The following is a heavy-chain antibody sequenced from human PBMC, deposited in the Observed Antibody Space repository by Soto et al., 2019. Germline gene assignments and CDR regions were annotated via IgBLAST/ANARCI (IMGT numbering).Heavy chain of an antibody. CDR1: GGSISSSSYY. D-gene: IGHD1-1*01. Sequence: QLQLQESGPGLVKPSETLSLTCTVSGGSISSSSYYWGWIRQPPGKGLEWIGTIYYSGNTYYNPSLKSRVTVSVDTSKNQFSLKLSSVTAADTAVYYCARRGGRYPPGWYFDLWGRGTLVTVSS. CDR3: ARRGGRYPPGWYFDL. J-gene: IGHJ2*01. CDR2: IYYSGNT. V-gene: IGHV4-39*01.